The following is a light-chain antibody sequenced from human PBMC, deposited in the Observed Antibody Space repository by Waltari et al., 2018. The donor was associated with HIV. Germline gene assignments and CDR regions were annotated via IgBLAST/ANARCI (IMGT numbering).Light chain of an antibody. J-gene: IGLJ3*02. CDR3: NSYTSISTWV. V-gene: IGLV2-14*01. Sequence: QSALTQPASVSGSPGQSIPISCTGSSSDFGRYSYVPWYQQHPGKAPKLIIYAVNYRPSGVSNRFSGSKSGNTASLTISGLQAEDEADYYCNSYTSISTWVFGGGTKLTVL. CDR1: SSDFGRYSY. CDR2: AVN.